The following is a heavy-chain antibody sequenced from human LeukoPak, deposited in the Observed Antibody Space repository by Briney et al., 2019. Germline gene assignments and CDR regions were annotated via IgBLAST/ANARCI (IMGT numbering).Heavy chain of an antibody. D-gene: IGHD5-18*01. CDR3: ARIELGYSYGYFYYYSYMDV. CDR1: GFSLRTRGGG. V-gene: IGHV2-5*01. Sequence: SGPTLVNPTQTLTLTCTFSGFSLRTRGGGVGWIRQPPGKALEWLSLIYWNADKPYSPSLKSRLTITKDTSKSQVVLTMTNLDPVDTATYYCARIELGYSYGYFYYYSYMDVWGKGTTVTVSS. CDR2: IYWNADK. J-gene: IGHJ6*03.